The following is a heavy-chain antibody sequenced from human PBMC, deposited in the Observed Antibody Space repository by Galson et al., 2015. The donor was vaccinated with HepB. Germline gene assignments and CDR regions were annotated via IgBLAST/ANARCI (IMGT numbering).Heavy chain of an antibody. D-gene: IGHD2-15*01. V-gene: IGHV3-33*01. CDR2: IWYDGSNK. J-gene: IGHJ4*02. CDR3: ARDSGVVGPNLDY. Sequence: SLRLSCAASGFTFSGYGFHWVRQAPGKGLEWVAGIWYDGSNKYYADSVKGRFTISRDNSKSTLHLQMNILRAEDTAFYYCARDSGVVGPNLDYWGQGTLVTVSS. CDR1: GFTFSGYG.